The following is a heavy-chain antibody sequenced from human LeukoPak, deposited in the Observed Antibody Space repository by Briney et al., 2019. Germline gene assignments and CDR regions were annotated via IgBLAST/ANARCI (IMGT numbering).Heavy chain of an antibody. CDR3: ARGCGTSCVKEGLRLGD. Sequence: ASVKVSCKASGYTFTDYYIHWVRQAPGQGLACMGWINPKSGGTNYVQKFQGRVTMTRDTSISTAYMELSSLRSDDTAVYYCARGCGTSCVKEGLRLGDWGQGTLVTVSS. D-gene: IGHD2-2*01. CDR2: INPKSGGT. V-gene: IGHV1-2*02. CDR1: GYTFTDYY. J-gene: IGHJ4*02.